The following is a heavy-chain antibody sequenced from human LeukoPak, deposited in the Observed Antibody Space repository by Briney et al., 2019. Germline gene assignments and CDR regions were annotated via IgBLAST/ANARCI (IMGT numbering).Heavy chain of an antibody. V-gene: IGHV4-34*01. CDR3: ARRSRDYDILTGYYGGVFDY. J-gene: IGHJ4*02. D-gene: IGHD3-9*01. Sequence: SETLSLTCTVSGGSISSYYWSWIRQPPGKGLEWIGEINHSGSTNYNPSLKSRVTISVDTSKNQFSLKLSSVTAADTAVYYCARRSRDYDILTGYYGGVFDYWGQGTLVTVSS. CDR1: GGSISSYY. CDR2: INHSGST.